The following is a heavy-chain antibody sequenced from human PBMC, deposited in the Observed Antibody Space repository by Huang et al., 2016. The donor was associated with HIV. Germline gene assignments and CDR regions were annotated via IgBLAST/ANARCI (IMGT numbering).Heavy chain of an antibody. CDR3: ARGMVRGVTLNWFDP. CDR2: IDSGGST. J-gene: IGHJ5*02. D-gene: IGHD3-10*01. Sequence: EVQLVETGGGLIQPGGSLRLSCAASGFTVSSNYMSWVRQAPGEGLEWVAVIDSGGSTYYADAVKGRFTISRDNAKNTLYLQMNSLRAEDTAVYYCARGMVRGVTLNWFDPWGQGTLVTVSS. CDR1: GFTVSSNY. V-gene: IGHV3-53*02.